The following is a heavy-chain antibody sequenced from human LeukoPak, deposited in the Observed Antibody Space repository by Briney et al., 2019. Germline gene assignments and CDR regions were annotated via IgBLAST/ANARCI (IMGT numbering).Heavy chain of an antibody. D-gene: IGHD3-9*01. V-gene: IGHV3-21*01. J-gene: IGHJ4*02. CDR2: ISSSSSYI. CDR3: ARGVLRYFDWLLGPFDY. Sequence: PGGSLRLSCAASGFTFTSYSMNWVRQAPGKGLEWVSSISSSSSYIYYADSVKGRFTISRDNAKNSLYLQMNSLRAEDAAVYYCARGVLRYFDWLLGPFDYWGQGTLVTVSS. CDR1: GFTFTSYS.